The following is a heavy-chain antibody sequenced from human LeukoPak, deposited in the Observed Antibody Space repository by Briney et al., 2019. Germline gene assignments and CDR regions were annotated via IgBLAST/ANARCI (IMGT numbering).Heavy chain of an antibody. D-gene: IGHD5-18*01. J-gene: IGHJ4*02. Sequence: KPSETLSLTCTVSGGSISSYYWSWIRQPPGNGLEWIGYIYYSGSTNYNPSLKSRVTISVDTSKNQFSLKLSSVTAADTAVYYCASRGDSYGRYEDYWGQGTLVTVSS. V-gene: IGHV4-59*01. CDR3: ASRGDSYGRYEDY. CDR1: GGSISSYY. CDR2: IYYSGST.